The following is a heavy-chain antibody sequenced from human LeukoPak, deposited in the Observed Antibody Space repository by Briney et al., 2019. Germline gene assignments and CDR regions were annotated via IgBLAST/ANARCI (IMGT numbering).Heavy chain of an antibody. CDR2: VTHTGFT. D-gene: IGHD2-2*01. V-gene: IGHV4-34*01. CDR1: GGSFSDYY. Sequence: PSETLSLTCAAYGGSFSDYYWSWIRQPPGKGLEWIGEVTHTGFTNYNPSLESRVVISVDTYNNQFSLKATSVAAADTAVYYCARALGYCSSTSCRGGWFDPWGQGTLVTVSS. CDR3: ARALGYCSSTSCRGGWFDP. J-gene: IGHJ5*02.